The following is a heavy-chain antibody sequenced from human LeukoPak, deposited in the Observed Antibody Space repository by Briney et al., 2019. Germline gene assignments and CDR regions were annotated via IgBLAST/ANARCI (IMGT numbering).Heavy chain of an antibody. J-gene: IGHJ4*02. D-gene: IGHD1-26*01. CDR1: GFTFSNAW. V-gene: IGHV3-15*01. CDR2: IKSKTDGGTT. Sequence: GGSLRLSCAASGFTFSNAWMSWVRQAPGKGLEWVGRIKSKTDGGTTDYAAPVKGRFTISRDGSKNTLYLQMNSLKTEDTAVYYCTTDVGATPYYFDYWGQGTLVTVSS. CDR3: TTDVGATPYYFDY.